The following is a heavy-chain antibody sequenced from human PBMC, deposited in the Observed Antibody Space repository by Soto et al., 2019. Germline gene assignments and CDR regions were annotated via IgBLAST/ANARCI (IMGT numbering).Heavy chain of an antibody. CDR1: GYTFTSYG. CDR2: ISAHNGNT. D-gene: IGHD1-1*01. J-gene: IGHJ4*02. Sequence: QVHLVQSGAEVKKPGASVKVSCKGYGYTFTSYGITWVRQAPGQGLEWMGWISAHNGNTDYAQKLQGRVTVTRDTYTSTSYMELRSLRSDDTAVYYCARGRYGDYWGQGALVTFSS. V-gene: IGHV1-18*01. CDR3: ARGRYGDY.